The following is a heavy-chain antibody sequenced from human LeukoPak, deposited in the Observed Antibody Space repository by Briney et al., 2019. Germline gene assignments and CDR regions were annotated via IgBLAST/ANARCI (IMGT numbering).Heavy chain of an antibody. CDR2: IINSGDTV. CDR1: GFTFSIHG. J-gene: IGHJ6*01. V-gene: IGHV3-48*02. CDR3: ARVGRGVYGMDV. D-gene: IGHD3-10*01. Sequence: GGSLRLSCAPSGFTFSIHGMNWVRQAPGKGLECVSYIINSGDTVYYTDSVQGRFTISRDNARNSLFLQMNSLRDEDTAVYYCARVGRGVYGMDVWGQGTTVTVSS.